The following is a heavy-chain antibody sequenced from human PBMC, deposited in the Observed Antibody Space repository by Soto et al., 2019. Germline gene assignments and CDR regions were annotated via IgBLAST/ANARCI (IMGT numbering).Heavy chain of an antibody. CDR3: ARSPNYYYYGFDV. V-gene: IGHV4-61*08. CDR1: GGSVSGGDYF. CDR2: IYYSGST. Sequence: SETLSLTCTVSGGSVSGGDYFWSWLRQSPGKRLEWIAYIYYSGSTNYNPSLKSRATISVDTSESQVSLTLTSMTAADAALYYCARSPNYYYYGFDVWGQGTAVTVSS. D-gene: IGHD3-10*01. J-gene: IGHJ6*02.